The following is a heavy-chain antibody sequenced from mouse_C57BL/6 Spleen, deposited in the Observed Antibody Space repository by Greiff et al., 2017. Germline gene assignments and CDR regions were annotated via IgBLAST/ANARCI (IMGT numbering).Heavy chain of an antibody. CDR3: ARDYYGSLAY. CDR2: INYDGSST. J-gene: IGHJ3*01. V-gene: IGHV5-16*01. D-gene: IGHD1-1*01. Sequence: DVKLVESEGGLVQPGSSMKLSCTASGFTFSDYYMAWVRQVPEKGLEWVANINYDGSSTYYLDSLKSRFIISRDNAKNILYLQMSSLKSEDTATYYCARDYYGSLAYWGQGTLVTVSA. CDR1: GFTFSDYY.